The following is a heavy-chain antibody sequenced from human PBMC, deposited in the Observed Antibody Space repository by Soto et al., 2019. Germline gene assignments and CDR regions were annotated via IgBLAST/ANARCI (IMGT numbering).Heavy chain of an antibody. V-gene: IGHV4-4*02. CDR2: IYHGGNT. Sequence: QVHLQESGPGLVQSSGTLSLTCGVSGAPISTGNWWTWVRQPPGKGLEWIGEIYHGGNTNYRPSLKSLVNISVDQANSQFSLRLSSVTAADTAVYYCARHSTYYYDSSAYYDSWGQGALVTVSS. CDR3: ARHSTYYYDSSAYYDS. J-gene: IGHJ5*01. D-gene: IGHD3-22*01. CDR1: GAPISTGNW.